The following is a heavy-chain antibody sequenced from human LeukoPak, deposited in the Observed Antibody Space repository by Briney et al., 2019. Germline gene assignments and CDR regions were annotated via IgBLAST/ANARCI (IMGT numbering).Heavy chain of an antibody. CDR2: INTNTGNP. J-gene: IGHJ4*02. CDR3: AREAPGIAVAGEFDY. V-gene: IGHV7-4-1*02. Sequence: ASVKVSCKASGYTFTSYAMNWVRQAPGQGLEWMGWINTNTGNPTYAQGFTRRFVFSLDTSVSTAYPQISSLKAEDTAVYYCAREAPGIAVAGEFDYWGQGTLVTVSS. CDR1: GYTFTSYA. D-gene: IGHD6-19*01.